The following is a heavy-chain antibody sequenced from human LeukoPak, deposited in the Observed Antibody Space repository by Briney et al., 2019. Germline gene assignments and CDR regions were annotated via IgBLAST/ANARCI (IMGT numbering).Heavy chain of an antibody. J-gene: IGHJ6*02. Sequence: GESLRLSCAGSGFTFSSYAMSWVRQAPGKGLEWVSTLSGSGGTTYYADSMKGRFTISRDNSKNTLYLQMSSLRAEDTALYYCAKYCSSSSCSNRGAYYGMDVWGQGTTVTVSS. D-gene: IGHD2-2*01. V-gene: IGHV3-23*01. CDR3: AKYCSSSSCSNRGAYYGMDV. CDR1: GFTFSSYA. CDR2: LSGSGGTT.